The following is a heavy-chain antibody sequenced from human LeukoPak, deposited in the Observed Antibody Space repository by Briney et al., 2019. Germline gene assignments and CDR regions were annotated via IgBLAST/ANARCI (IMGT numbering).Heavy chain of an antibody. J-gene: IGHJ4*02. D-gene: IGHD6-13*01. Sequence: ASVKVSCKASGYTFTSYGISWVRQAPGQGLEWMGRISAYNGNTNYAQKLQGRVTMTTDTSTSTAYMELRSLRSDDTAVYYCARENLAAAGPFSYYFDYWGQGSLVTVSS. V-gene: IGHV1-18*01. CDR1: GYTFTSYG. CDR2: ISAYNGNT. CDR3: ARENLAAAGPFSYYFDY.